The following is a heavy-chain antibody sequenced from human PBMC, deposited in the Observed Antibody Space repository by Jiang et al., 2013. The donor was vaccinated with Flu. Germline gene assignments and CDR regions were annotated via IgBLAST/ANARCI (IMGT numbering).Heavy chain of an antibody. CDR2: IYYSGST. Sequence: LLKPSETLSLTCTVSGGSISSSSYYWGWIRQPPGKGLEWIGSIYYSGSTYCNPSLKSRVTISVDTSKNQFSLKLSSVTAADTAVYYCARTGLLRYTYDYWGQGTLVTVSS. D-gene: IGHD3-9*01. J-gene: IGHJ4*02. V-gene: IGHV4-39*01. CDR3: ARTGLLRYTYDY. CDR1: GGSISSSSYY.